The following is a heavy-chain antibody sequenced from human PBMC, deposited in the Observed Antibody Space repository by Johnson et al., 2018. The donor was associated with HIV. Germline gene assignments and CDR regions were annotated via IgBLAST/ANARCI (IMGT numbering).Heavy chain of an antibody. D-gene: IGHD3-22*01. V-gene: IGHV3-15*01. CDR3: TVRISMILALTRRDQDI. CDR1: GLTFTNAW. Sequence: EQLVESGGGLVKPGGSLRLSCAASGLTFTNAWMNWVRQAPGKGLEWAGRIKSKTDGGTTDYAAPVKGGFTISRDDSKNTLYLQMNSLKTEDSAVYYCTVRISMILALTRRDQDIWGQGTMVTVSS. CDR2: IKSKTDGGTT. J-gene: IGHJ3*02.